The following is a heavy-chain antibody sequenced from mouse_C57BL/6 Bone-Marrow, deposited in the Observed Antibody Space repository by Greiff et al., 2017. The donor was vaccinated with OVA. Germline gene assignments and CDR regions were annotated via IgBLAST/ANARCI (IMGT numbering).Heavy chain of an antibody. V-gene: IGHV1-5*01. Sequence: SGTVLARPGASVKMSCKTSGYTFTSYWMHWVKQRPGQGLAWIGAIYPGNSDTSYNQKFKGKAKLTAVTSASTAYMELSSLTNEDSAVYYCTRSLYSNYLFFYAMDYWGQGTSVTVSS. CDR1: GYTFTSYW. CDR3: TRSLYSNYLFFYAMDY. J-gene: IGHJ4*01. CDR2: IYPGNSDT. D-gene: IGHD2-5*01.